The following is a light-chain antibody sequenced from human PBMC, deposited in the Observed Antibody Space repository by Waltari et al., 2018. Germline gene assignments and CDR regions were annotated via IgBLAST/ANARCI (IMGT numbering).Light chain of an antibody. CDR2: QVG. J-gene: IGLJ3*02. CDR1: KSRDKY. Sequence: SYDLTQRPSMSLSPGQTAISTCSGDKSRDKYFCWYQQKSGQSLALVIYQVGRRPSGIPERFSGSNSGNTATLTISGTLIMDEAVYYCQAWDSGSAVFGGGTRLTVL. V-gene: IGLV3-1*01. CDR3: QAWDSGSAV.